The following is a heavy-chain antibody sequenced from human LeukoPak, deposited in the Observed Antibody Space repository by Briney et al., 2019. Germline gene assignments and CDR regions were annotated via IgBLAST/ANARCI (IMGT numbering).Heavy chain of an antibody. CDR3: ARGVSYYYDSSGYEIDY. V-gene: IGHV4-59*01. CDR2: IYYSGST. CDR1: GGSISSYY. J-gene: IGHJ4*02. Sequence: SETLSLTCTVSGGSISSYYWSWIRQPPGKGLEWIGYIYYSGSTNYNPSLKSQVTISVDTSKNQFSLKLSSVTAADTAVYYCARGVSYYYDSSGYEIDYWGQGTLVTVSS. D-gene: IGHD3-22*01.